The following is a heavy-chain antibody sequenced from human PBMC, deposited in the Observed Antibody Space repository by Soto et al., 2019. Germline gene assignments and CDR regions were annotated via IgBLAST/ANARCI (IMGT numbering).Heavy chain of an antibody. CDR1: GGSFSGYY. CDR2: INHSGST. J-gene: IGHJ4*02. Sequence: QVQLQQWGAGLLKPSETLSLTCAVYGGSFSGYYWSWIRQPPGKGLEWIGEINHSGSTNYNPSLKSLVTISVDTSNNQFSMKLSSVTAADKSVYYCARQTIAARRIRGHFDYWGQGTLVTVSS. D-gene: IGHD6-6*01. CDR3: ARQTIAARRIRGHFDY. V-gene: IGHV4-34*01.